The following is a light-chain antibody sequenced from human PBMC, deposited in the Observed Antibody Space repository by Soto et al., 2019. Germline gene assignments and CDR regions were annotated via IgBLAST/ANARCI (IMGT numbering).Light chain of an antibody. CDR3: QQYGSSPYT. CDR2: GAS. V-gene: IGKV3-20*01. CDR1: QSVTSVY. Sequence: PGERATLSCRASQSVTSVYLAWYQQKPGQPARLLIYGASNRATAIADRFSGSGSATDFTLTISRVDPEDFAVYYCQQYGSSPYTFGQGTRLDI. J-gene: IGKJ2*01.